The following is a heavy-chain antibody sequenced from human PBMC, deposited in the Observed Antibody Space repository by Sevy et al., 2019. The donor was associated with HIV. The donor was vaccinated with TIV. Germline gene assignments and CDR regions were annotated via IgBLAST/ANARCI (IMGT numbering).Heavy chain of an antibody. CDR1: GYTFTSYG. V-gene: IGHV1-18*01. J-gene: IGHJ4*02. Sequence: ASVKVSCKASGYTFTSYGISWVRQAPGQGLEWMGWISAYNGNTNYAQKLQGRVTMTTDTSTSTAYMELRSLRSDDTAVYYCASSRDYYESHGPNFNYWGQGILVTVSS. CDR2: ISAYNGNT. D-gene: IGHD3-22*01. CDR3: ASSRDYYESHGPNFNY.